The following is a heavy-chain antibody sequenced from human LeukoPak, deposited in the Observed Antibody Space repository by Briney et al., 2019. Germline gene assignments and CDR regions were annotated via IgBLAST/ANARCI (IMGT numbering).Heavy chain of an antibody. J-gene: IGHJ4*02. CDR1: GFTFSSYG. Sequence: GGSLRLSCAASGFTFSSYGMHWVRQAPGKGLEWVAVISYDGSNKYYADSVKGRFTISRDNSKNTLYLQMTSLRPEDTAVYYCASYNWNYDLDYWGQGTLVTVSS. D-gene: IGHD1-1*01. V-gene: IGHV3-33*05. CDR2: ISYDGSNK. CDR3: ASYNWNYDLDY.